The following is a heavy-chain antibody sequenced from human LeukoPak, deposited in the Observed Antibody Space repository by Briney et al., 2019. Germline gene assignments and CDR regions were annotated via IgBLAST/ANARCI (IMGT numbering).Heavy chain of an antibody. Sequence: SGTLSLTCTVSGGSISSDGYYWNWIRQPPGKGLEWIGHIYHTGSTYYNPSLKSRVTMSLDRSKNQFSLKLNSVTAADTAVYYCGARRAFDIWGQGTMVTISS. V-gene: IGHV4-30-2*01. J-gene: IGHJ3*02. D-gene: IGHD6-6*01. CDR2: IYHTGST. CDR3: GARRAFDI. CDR1: GGSISSDGYY.